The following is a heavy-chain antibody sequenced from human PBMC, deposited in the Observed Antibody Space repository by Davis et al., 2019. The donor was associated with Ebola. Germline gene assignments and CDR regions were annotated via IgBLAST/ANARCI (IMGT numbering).Heavy chain of an antibody. CDR3: ATIGSSTSKGPTDY. Sequence: GESLKISCEASGFIFLNYGISWVRQIPGKGLEWVSVISGSGGYTHYADIAKGRFIVSRDNSKNTLYLQMNDLRVEDTAVYYCATIGSSTSKGPTDYWGQGILVTVSS. CDR2: ISGSGGYT. CDR1: GFIFLNYG. V-gene: IGHV3-23*01. D-gene: IGHD4-11*01. J-gene: IGHJ4*02.